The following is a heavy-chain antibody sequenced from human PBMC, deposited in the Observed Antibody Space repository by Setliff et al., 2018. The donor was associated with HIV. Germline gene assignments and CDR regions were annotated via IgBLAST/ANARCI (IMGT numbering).Heavy chain of an antibody. V-gene: IGHV1-18*01. J-gene: IGHJ4*02. CDR3: VQGGLSSGWGSF. D-gene: IGHD6-25*01. Sequence: GASVKVSCKASGYTFTTYDITWVRQAPGQGLEWLGWISPYNGHTNFAQKFQGRVTMTTDKATSTAYMEVRSLRAEDTAVYYCVQGGLSSGWGSFWGQGTLVTVSS. CDR2: ISPYNGHT. CDR1: GYTFTTYD.